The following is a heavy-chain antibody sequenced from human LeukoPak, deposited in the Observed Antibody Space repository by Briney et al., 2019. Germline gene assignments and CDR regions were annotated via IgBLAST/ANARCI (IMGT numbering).Heavy chain of an antibody. Sequence: GGSLRLSCAASGFTFSSYAMSWVRQAPGKGLQWVSGISGSGGSTYYAASVKGRLTISRDNSKNTLYLQMNSLRDEDTAVYYCAKDLVGATIAARTYFDYWGQGTLVTVSS. CDR1: GFTFSSYA. D-gene: IGHD6-6*01. CDR3: AKDLVGATIAARTYFDY. V-gene: IGHV3-23*01. CDR2: ISGSGGST. J-gene: IGHJ4*02.